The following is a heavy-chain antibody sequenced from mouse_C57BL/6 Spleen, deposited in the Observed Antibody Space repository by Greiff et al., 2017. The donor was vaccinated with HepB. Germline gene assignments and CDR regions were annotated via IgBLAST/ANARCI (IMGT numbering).Heavy chain of an antibody. V-gene: IGHV1-7*01. CDR3: ARDDGDYVGWFAY. Sequence: QVQLKESGAELAKPGASVKLSCKASGYTFTSYWMHWVKQRPGQGLEWIGYINPSSGYTKYNQKFKDKATLTADKSSRTAYMQLSSLTYEDSAVYYCARDDGDYVGWFAYWGQGTLVTVSA. CDR2: INPSSGYT. CDR1: GYTFTSYW. D-gene: IGHD2-3*01. J-gene: IGHJ3*01.